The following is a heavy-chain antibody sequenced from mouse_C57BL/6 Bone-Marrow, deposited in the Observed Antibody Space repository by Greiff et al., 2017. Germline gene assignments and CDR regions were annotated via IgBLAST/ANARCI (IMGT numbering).Heavy chain of an antibody. V-gene: IGHV1-81*01. CDR3: ARPWEGLDY. J-gene: IGHJ2*01. Sequence: QVQLQQPGAELVKPGASVKMSCKASGYTFTSYGISWVKQRTGQGLEWIGEIYPRSGNTYYNEKFKGKATLTADKSSSTAYMELRSLTSEDSAVYFCARPWEGLDYWGQGTTLTVSS. CDR1: GYTFTSYG. D-gene: IGHD4-1*01. CDR2: IYPRSGNT.